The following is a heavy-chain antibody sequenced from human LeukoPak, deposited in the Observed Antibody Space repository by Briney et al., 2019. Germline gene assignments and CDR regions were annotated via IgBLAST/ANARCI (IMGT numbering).Heavy chain of an antibody. CDR2: INPNSGGT. D-gene: IGHD6-6*01. J-gene: IGHJ6*03. CDR3: ARGRLRAQLRRNMDV. Sequence: ASVKVSCKASGYTFTGYYMHWVRQAPGQGLEWMGWINPNSGGTNYAQKFQGRVTMTRDTSISTAYMELSRLRSDDTAVYYCARGRLRAQLRRNMDVWGKGTTVTVSS. CDR1: GYTFTGYY. V-gene: IGHV1-2*02.